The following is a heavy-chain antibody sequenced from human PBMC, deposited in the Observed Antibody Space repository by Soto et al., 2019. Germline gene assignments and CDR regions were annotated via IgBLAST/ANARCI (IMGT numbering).Heavy chain of an antibody. V-gene: IGHV3-23*01. CDR1: GFTFSSYA. Sequence: VGSLRLSCAASGFTFSSYAMSWVRQAPGKGLEWVSAISGSGGSTYYADSVKGRFTISRDNSKNTLYLQMNSLRAEDTAVYYCAKDLGGYSYGYYWGQGTLVTVSS. D-gene: IGHD5-18*01. CDR2: ISGSGGST. J-gene: IGHJ4*02. CDR3: AKDLGGYSYGYY.